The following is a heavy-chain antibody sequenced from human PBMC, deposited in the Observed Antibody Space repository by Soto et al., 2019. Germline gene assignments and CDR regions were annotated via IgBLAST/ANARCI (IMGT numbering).Heavy chain of an antibody. J-gene: IGHJ4*02. V-gene: IGHV3-23*01. Sequence: EVQLLESGGGLVQPGGSLRLSCAASGFTFNAHAMTWVRQAPGKGLEWVSAIGGSGGNRYYADSVRGRFTISRDNSKDTVDLQMNSLRVEDTAVYYCARVASDYINSVDNWGQGILVTVSS. D-gene: IGHD4-4*01. CDR3: ARVASDYINSVDN. CDR2: IGGSGGNR. CDR1: GFTFNAHA.